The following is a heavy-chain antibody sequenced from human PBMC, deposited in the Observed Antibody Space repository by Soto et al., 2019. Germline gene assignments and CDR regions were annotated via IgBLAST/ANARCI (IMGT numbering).Heavy chain of an antibody. J-gene: IGHJ4*02. D-gene: IGHD5-18*01. CDR1: GFTFSSYG. CDR3: AKPRGSYSYGSVWFDY. CDR2: ISYDGSNK. Sequence: QVQLVESGGGVVQPGRSLRLSCAASGFTFSSYGMHWVRQAPGKGLEWVAVISYDGSNKYYADSVKGRFTISRDNSKNTLYLQMNSLRAEDTAVYYCAKPRGSYSYGSVWFDYWGQGTLVTVSS. V-gene: IGHV3-30*18.